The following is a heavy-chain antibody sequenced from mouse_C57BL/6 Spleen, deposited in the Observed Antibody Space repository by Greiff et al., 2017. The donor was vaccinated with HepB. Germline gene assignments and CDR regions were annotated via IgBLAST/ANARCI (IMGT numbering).Heavy chain of an antibody. V-gene: IGHV1-55*01. CDR2: IYPGSGST. J-gene: IGHJ1*03. D-gene: IGHD1-1*01. CDR1: GYTFTSYW. CDR3: ARSDYGSSYRYFDV. Sequence: QVHVKQPGAELVKPGASVKMSCKASGYTFTSYWITWVKQRPGQGLEWIGDIYPGSGSTNFNEKFKSKATLTVDTSSSTAYMQLSSLTSEDSAVYYCARSDYGSSYRYFDVWGTGTTVTVSS.